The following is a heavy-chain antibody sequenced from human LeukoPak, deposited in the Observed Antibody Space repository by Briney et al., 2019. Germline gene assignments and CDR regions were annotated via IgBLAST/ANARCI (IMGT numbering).Heavy chain of an antibody. CDR3: ARGVRDYVFDAFGI. V-gene: IGHV4-39*02. D-gene: IGHD3-16*01. CDR2: IYYSGST. J-gene: IGHJ3*02. Sequence: PSETLSLTCTVSDGSISSSPYYWGWIRQPPGKGLEWIGSIYYSGSTYYNPSLKSRVTISVDTSKNHFSLKLSSVTAADTSVYYCARGVRDYVFDAFGIWGPGTMVTVSS. CDR1: DGSISSSPYY.